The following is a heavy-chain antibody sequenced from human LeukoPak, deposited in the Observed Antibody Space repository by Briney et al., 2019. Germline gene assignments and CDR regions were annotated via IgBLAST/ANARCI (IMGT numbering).Heavy chain of an antibody. V-gene: IGHV3-30*03. J-gene: IGHJ4*02. CDR1: GFTFSNFA. D-gene: IGHD1-14*01. Sequence: GGSLRLSCAASGFTFSNFAMHWVRQAPGKGLEWLAVILYDGTMKYYADSVNGRFTISRDDSENMVFLQMNRLTVDDTAVYYRARDPRGPTGYDAISRDTFDYWGQGTLVTVSS. CDR2: ILYDGTMK. CDR3: ARDPRGPTGYDAISRDTFDY.